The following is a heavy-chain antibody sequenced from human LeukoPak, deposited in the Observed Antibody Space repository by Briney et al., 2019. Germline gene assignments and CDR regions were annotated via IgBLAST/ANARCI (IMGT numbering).Heavy chain of an antibody. V-gene: IGHV1-18*01. CDR3: ARVNEGGQGANAFDI. D-gene: IGHD1-26*01. Sequence: GATVKVSCKTTGYTSDFMKFGVAWVRQAPGQGLEWMGWISAYNGNTNYAQKLQGRVTMTTDTSTSTAYMELRSLRSDDTAVYYCARVNEGGQGANAFDIWGQGTMVTVSS. J-gene: IGHJ3*02. CDR2: ISAYNGNT. CDR1: GYTSDFMKFG.